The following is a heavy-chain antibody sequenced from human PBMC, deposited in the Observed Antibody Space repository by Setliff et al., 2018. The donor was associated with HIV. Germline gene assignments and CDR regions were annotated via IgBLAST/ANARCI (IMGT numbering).Heavy chain of an antibody. Sequence: SETLSLTCAVYGGSFSNYYWSWIRQPPGKGLEWLGEVNHSGNTNYNPSLKSRVTMSLATSKNQFSLKVTSVTAADTAVYYCARGVGGDEVVPDYFDYWGQGTLVTVSS. CDR2: VNHSGNT. V-gene: IGHV4-34*01. CDR3: ARGVGGDEVVPDYFDY. J-gene: IGHJ4*02. CDR1: GGSFSNYY. D-gene: IGHD3-16*01.